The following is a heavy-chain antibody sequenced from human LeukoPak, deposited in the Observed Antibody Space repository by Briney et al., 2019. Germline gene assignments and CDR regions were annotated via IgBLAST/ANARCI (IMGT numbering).Heavy chain of an antibody. Sequence: GGSLRLSCAASGFTFSSYGMSWVRQAPGKGLEWVSAISVSGGSTDYADSVKVRFTISRDNSKNTLYLQMTSMRAEDTAVYYCAKDAVLLWFGALLYLDPWGQGTLVTVSS. J-gene: IGHJ5*02. CDR2: ISVSGGST. CDR3: AKDAVLLWFGALLYLDP. D-gene: IGHD3-10*01. V-gene: IGHV3-23*01. CDR1: GFTFSSYG.